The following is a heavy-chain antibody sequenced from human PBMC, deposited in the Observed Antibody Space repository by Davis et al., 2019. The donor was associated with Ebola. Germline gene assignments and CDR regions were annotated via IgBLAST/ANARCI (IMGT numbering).Heavy chain of an antibody. CDR1: GGSISSYY. V-gene: IGHV4-59*01. D-gene: IGHD5-12*01. J-gene: IGHJ5*02. CDR2: IYYSGST. CDR3: ARDLVATAGDWFDP. Sequence: SETLSLTCTVSGGSISSYYWSWIRQLPGKGLEWIGYIYYSGSTNYNPSLKSRVTISVDTSKNQFSLKLSSVTAADTAVYYCARDLVATAGDWFDPWGQGTLVTVSS.